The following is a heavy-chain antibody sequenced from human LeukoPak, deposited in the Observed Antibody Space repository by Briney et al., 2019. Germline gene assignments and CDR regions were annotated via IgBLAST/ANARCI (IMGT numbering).Heavy chain of an antibody. J-gene: IGHJ4*02. CDR1: GGTFSSYA. V-gene: IGHV1-69*13. D-gene: IGHD6-13*01. Sequence: SVKVSCKASGGTFSSYAISWVRQAPGQGLEWMGGIIPIFGTANYAQKFQGRVTITADESTSTAYMELSSLRSEDTAVYYCAREGYSSSWPDYWGQGTLVTVSS. CDR3: AREGYSSSWPDY. CDR2: IIPIFGTA.